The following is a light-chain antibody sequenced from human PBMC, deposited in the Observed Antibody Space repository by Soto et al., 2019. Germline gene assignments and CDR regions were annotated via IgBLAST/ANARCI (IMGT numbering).Light chain of an antibody. CDR1: SGSIASGY. CDR2: EDN. Sequence: QSVSESPGKTVTISCTGSSGSIASGYVQWYQQRPGSAPTTLIYEDNQRPAGVPERFSGSIDSSSNSASLTISGLRPEDEADYYCQSSDGNNMVFGGGTKLTVL. V-gene: IGLV6-57*02. CDR3: QSSDGNNMV. J-gene: IGLJ2*01.